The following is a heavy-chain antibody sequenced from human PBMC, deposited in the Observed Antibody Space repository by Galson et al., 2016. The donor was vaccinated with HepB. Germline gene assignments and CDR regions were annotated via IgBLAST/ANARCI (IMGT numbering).Heavy chain of an antibody. CDR3: SRVVADATVGDAFDI. CDR2: IRTKAYGGTT. V-gene: IGHV3-49*03. CDR1: GFTFGDYA. D-gene: IGHD4-11*01. Sequence: SLRLSCAASGFTFGDYAMSWFRQAPGKGLEWVGFIRTKAYGGTTEYAASVKGRFPISRDDSKSIAYLQMNSLKTEDTAVYYCSRVVADATVGDAFDIWGQGTMVTVSS. J-gene: IGHJ3*02.